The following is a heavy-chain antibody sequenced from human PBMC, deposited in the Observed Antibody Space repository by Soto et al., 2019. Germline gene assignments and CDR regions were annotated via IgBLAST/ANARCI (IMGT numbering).Heavy chain of an antibody. D-gene: IGHD4-17*01. CDR2: IFYSGSP. CDR1: GGSINNYY. Sequence: LETLSLTCTVSGGSINNYYWSWIRQPPGKRLEWIGYIFYSGSPTYNPSLKSRVTMSVDTSKNQFSLDLRSVTAADTAVYYCARGSDYGRYWGQGTLVTVS. CDR3: ARGSDYGRY. J-gene: IGHJ4*02. V-gene: IGHV4-59*01.